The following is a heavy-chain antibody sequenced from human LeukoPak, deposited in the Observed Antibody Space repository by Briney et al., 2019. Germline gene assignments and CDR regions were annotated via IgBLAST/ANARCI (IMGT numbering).Heavy chain of an antibody. CDR3: ARKSGRSGGPNQIYYYYGLDV. Sequence: SETLSLTCTVSGGSISSYYWSWIRQPAGKGLEWIGRICTSGSTNYNPSLKSRVTMSVDTSKNQFSLKLSSVTAAEAAVYYCARKSGRSGGPNQIYYYYGLDVWGQGTTVIVSS. V-gene: IGHV4-4*07. D-gene: IGHD6-19*01. CDR1: GGSISSYY. J-gene: IGHJ6*02. CDR2: ICTSGST.